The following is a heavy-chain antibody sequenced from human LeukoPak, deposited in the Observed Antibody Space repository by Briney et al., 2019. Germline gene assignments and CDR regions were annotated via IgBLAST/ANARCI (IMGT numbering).Heavy chain of an antibody. CDR1: GYTFTSYG. V-gene: IGHV1-18*01. Sequence: GASVKVSCKASGYTFTSYGISWVRQAPGQGLEWMGWISAYNGNTNYAQKLQGRVTMTTDTSTSTAYMELRSLRSDDTAVYYCAKDTSGLGGYSSDYWGQGTLVTVSS. CDR3: AKDTSGLGGYSSDY. J-gene: IGHJ4*02. CDR2: ISAYNGNT. D-gene: IGHD3-22*01.